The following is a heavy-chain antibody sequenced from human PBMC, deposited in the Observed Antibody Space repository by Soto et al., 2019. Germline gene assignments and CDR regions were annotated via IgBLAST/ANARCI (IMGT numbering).Heavy chain of an antibody. J-gene: IGHJ5*02. V-gene: IGHV4-30-2*01. Sequence: QLQLQESGSGLVKPSQTLSLTCAVSGGSISSGGYSWSWIRQPPGKGLEWIGYIYHSGSTYYNPSLKRRVAISVDRSTNQFSLKLSSVTAADTAVYYCARVPRQQLGRWFDPWGQGTLVTVSS. D-gene: IGHD6-13*01. CDR1: GGSISSGGYS. CDR3: ARVPRQQLGRWFDP. CDR2: IYHSGST.